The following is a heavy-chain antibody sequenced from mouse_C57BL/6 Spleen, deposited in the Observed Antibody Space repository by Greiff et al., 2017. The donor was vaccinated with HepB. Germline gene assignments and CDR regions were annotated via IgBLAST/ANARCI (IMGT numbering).Heavy chain of an antibody. CDR3: ARRNYYGSSPWYFDY. D-gene: IGHD1-1*01. Sequence: QVQLKESGTELVKPGASVKLSCKASGYTFTSYWMHWVKQRPGQGLEWIGNINPSNGGTNYNEKFKSKATLTVDKSSSTAYMQLSSLTSEDSAVYYCARRNYYGSSPWYFDYWGQGTTLTVSS. CDR2: INPSNGGT. V-gene: IGHV1-53*01. CDR1: GYTFTSYW. J-gene: IGHJ2*01.